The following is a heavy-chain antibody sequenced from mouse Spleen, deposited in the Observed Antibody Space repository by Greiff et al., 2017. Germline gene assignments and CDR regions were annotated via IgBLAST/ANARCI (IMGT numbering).Heavy chain of an antibody. D-gene: IGHD4-1*01. V-gene: IGHV5-15*01. J-gene: IGHJ2*01. CDR3: ARAGTGTRYYFDY. CDR1: GFTFSDYG. CDR2: ISNLAYSI. Sequence: EVKVVESGGGLVKPGGSLKLSCAASGFTFSDYGMAWVRQAPGKGPEWVAFISNLAYSIYYADTVTGRFTISRENAKNTLYLEMSSLRSEDTAMYYCARAGTGTRYYFDYWGQGTTLTVSS.